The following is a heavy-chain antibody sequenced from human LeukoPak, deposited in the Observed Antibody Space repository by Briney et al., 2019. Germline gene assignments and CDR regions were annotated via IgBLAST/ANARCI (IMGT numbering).Heavy chain of an antibody. V-gene: IGHV4-4*07. CDR2: MYTSGST. D-gene: IGHD3-3*01. Sequence: PSETLSLTCTVSGGSISSYYWSWIRQPAGKGLEWIGRMYTSGSTNYNPSLKSRVTMSVDTSKNQFSLKLSSVTAADTAVYYCARGPLFGVGDYYYYMDVWGKGTTVTVSS. CDR3: ARGPLFGVGDYYYYMDV. J-gene: IGHJ6*03. CDR1: GGSISSYY.